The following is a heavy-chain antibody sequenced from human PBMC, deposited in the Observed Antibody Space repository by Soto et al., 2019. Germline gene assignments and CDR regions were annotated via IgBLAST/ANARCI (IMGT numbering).Heavy chain of an antibody. CDR1: GFTFSSYA. CDR2: ISYDGSNK. J-gene: IGHJ5*02. Sequence: GGSLRLPCAASGFTFSSYAMHWVRQAPGKGLEWVAVISYDGSNKYYADSVKGRFTISRDNSKNTLYLQMNSLRAEDTAVYYCARAPYSSSPAWWFDPWGQGTLVTVSS. V-gene: IGHV3-30-3*01. D-gene: IGHD6-13*01. CDR3: ARAPYSSSPAWWFDP.